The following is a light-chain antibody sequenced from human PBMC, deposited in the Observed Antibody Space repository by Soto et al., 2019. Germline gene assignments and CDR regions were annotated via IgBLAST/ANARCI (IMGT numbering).Light chain of an antibody. CDR1: ESVSSRY. CDR2: GAS. V-gene: IGKV3-20*01. CDR3: QQYGSSPPWT. J-gene: IGKJ1*01. Sequence: EIMLTQSPGTLSLSPGERATLSCRATESVSSRYLAWYKQKPGQAPRLLIYGASSRATGIPDRFSGSGSGTDFTLTISRLEPEDFAVYYCQQYGSSPPWTFGQGTKVDIK.